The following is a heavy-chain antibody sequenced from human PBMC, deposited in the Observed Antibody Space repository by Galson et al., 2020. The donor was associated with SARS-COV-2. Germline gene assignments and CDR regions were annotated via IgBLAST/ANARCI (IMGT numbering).Heavy chain of an antibody. CDR1: GFTFDDYT. J-gene: IGHJ4*02. Sequence: GESLKISCAASGFTFDDYTMHWVRQAPGKGLEWVSLISWDGGSTYYAASVQGRFTISRDNSKNSLYLQMNSLRTEDTALYYCAKDIHYDSGIDYWGQGTLVTVSS. V-gene: IGHV3-43*01. D-gene: IGHD3-22*01. CDR3: AKDIHYDSGIDY. CDR2: ISWDGGST.